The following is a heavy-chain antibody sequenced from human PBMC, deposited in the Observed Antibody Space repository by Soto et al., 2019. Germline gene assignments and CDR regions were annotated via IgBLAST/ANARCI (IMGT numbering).Heavy chain of an antibody. CDR3: ARVISYDSSGYYYVRPEYYFDY. D-gene: IGHD3-22*01. V-gene: IGHV3-21*01. J-gene: IGHJ4*02. CDR2: ISSSSSYI. Sequence: GSLRLSFAASGFTFSSYSMNWVRQAPGKGLEWVSSISSSSSYIYYADSVKGRFTISRDNAKNSLYLQMNSLRAEDTAVYYCARVISYDSSGYYYVRPEYYFDYWGQGTLVTVSS. CDR1: GFTFSSYS.